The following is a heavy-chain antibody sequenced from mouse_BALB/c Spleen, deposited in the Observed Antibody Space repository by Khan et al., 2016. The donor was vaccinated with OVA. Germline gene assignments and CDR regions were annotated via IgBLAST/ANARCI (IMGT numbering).Heavy chain of an antibody. Sequence: VELVESGAELVRPGASVKLSCKASGYTFTSYWMNWVKQRPGQGLEWIGMIDPSDSETHYNQMFKDKATLTVDKSSSTAYMQLSSLTSEDSAVYYCARGDGNSLYWYFDVWGAGTTVTVSS. CDR2: IDPSDSET. D-gene: IGHD2-1*01. V-gene: IGHV1-61*01. CDR3: ARGDGNSLYWYFDV. CDR1: GYTFTSYW. J-gene: IGHJ1*01.